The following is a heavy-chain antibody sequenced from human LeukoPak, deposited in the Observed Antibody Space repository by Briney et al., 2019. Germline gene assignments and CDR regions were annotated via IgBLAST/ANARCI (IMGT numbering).Heavy chain of an antibody. V-gene: IGHV3-74*01. CDR2: INIDGSTT. D-gene: IGHD6-6*01. CDR1: GVSFSSYW. CDR3: ASTIAGREY. Sequence: GGSLRLSCVGSGVSFSSYWMHWVRQAPGKGLVWVARINIDGSTTSYADSVKGRFTISRDNAKNSLYLQMNSLTAGDTAVYYCASTIAGREYWGQGTLATVSS. J-gene: IGHJ4*02.